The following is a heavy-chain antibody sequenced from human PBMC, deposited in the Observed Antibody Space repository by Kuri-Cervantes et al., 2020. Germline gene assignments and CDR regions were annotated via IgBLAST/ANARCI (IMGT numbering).Heavy chain of an antibody. J-gene: IGHJ3*02. CDR2: IYYSGST. D-gene: IGHD5-24*01. V-gene: IGHV4-59*05. CDR1: GGSISSYY. CDR3: ARPDGYNYYAFDI. Sequence: GSLRLSCTVSGGSISSYYWSWIRQPPGKGLEWIGSIYYSGSTYYNPSLKSRVTISVDTSKNQFSLKLSSVTAADTAVYYCARPDGYNYYAFDIWGQGTMVTVSS.